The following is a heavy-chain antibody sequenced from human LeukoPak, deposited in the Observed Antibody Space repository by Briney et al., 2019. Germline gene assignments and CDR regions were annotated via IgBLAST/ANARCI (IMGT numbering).Heavy chain of an antibody. J-gene: IGHJ6*03. D-gene: IGHD6-13*01. Sequence: SVKVSCKASGGTFSSYAISWVRQAPGQGLEWMGGIIPIFGTANYAQKFQGRVTITADESTSTAYMELSSLRSEDTAVYYCARQLAADAHYYYYYMDVWGKGTTVTVSS. CDR1: GGTFSSYA. CDR3: ARQLAADAHYYYYYMDV. CDR2: IIPIFGTA. V-gene: IGHV1-69*13.